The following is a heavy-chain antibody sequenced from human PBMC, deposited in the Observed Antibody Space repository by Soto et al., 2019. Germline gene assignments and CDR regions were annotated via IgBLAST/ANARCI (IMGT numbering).Heavy chain of an antibody. J-gene: IGHJ3*02. Sequence: QVQLQESGPGLVKPSETLSLTCTVSGVSISTYYWTWIRQPPGKGLEWIGQVFYSANTNYNPSLKSRVTISVDASRNQFSLRLSSVTAADTAMYYCASRDYNDAFDIWGQGTLVTVSS. CDR3: ASRDYNDAFDI. CDR2: VFYSANT. CDR1: GVSISTYY. V-gene: IGHV4-59*12. D-gene: IGHD4-4*01.